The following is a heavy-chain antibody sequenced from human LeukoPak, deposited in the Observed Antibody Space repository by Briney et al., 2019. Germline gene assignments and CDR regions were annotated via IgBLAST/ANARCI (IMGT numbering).Heavy chain of an antibody. CDR3: AKTDSAEGTFEI. V-gene: IGHV5-51*01. Sequence: GESLKISCQASGYVFGFYWIAWVRQMPRKGLEWIGIIYPGDDDTRYGPSMQGQVIISADTSINTAYLHLNSLKASDTAIYYCAKTDSAEGTFEIWGQGTTVTVSS. D-gene: IGHD1-14*01. CDR2: IYPGDDDT. J-gene: IGHJ3*02. CDR1: GYVFGFYW.